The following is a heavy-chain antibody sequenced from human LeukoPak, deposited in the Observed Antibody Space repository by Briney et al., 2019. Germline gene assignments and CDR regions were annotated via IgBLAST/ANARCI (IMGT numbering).Heavy chain of an antibody. J-gene: IGHJ4*02. D-gene: IGHD3-10*01. V-gene: IGHV4-34*01. CDR1: GEPFRGYF. Sequence: SETLSLTCAVSGEPFRGYFWSWIRQSSGKGLEWIGDIHNSGITNYNPSLNSRVTISEDTSKNQFYLNLSSVTAADTAVYYCARRYYYNLGSFPFDFWGQGTLVTVSS. CDR3: ARRYYYNLGSFPFDF. CDR2: IHNSGIT.